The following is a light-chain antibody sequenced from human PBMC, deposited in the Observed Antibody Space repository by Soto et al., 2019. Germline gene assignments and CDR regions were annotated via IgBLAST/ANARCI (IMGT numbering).Light chain of an antibody. V-gene: IGLV2-8*01. CDR1: SSDIGGYNY. CDR3: QSYDNILSGPL. CDR2: DVN. J-gene: IGLJ3*02. Sequence: QSALTQPPSASGSPGQSVTISCTGTSSDIGGYNYVSWYQQHPGKAPKLMIYDVNKRPSGVPDRFSGSKSGNTASLTVSGLQAEDEADYYCQSYDNILSGPLFGGGTKLTVL.